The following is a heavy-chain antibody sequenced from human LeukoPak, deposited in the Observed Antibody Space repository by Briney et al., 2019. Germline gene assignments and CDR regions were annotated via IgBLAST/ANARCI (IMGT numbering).Heavy chain of an antibody. Sequence: GGSLRLSCAASGFTFSSYWMSWVRQAPGKGLEWVANIKQDGSDKYYVDSVKGRFTISRDNAKNSLYLQLNSLRVEDTAVYYCARVDPRVRCFVYFFDYWGQGTLVTVSS. V-gene: IGHV3-7*01. J-gene: IGHJ4*02. CDR2: IKQDGSDK. D-gene: IGHD3-9*01. CDR3: ARVDPRVRCFVYFFDY. CDR1: GFTFSSYW.